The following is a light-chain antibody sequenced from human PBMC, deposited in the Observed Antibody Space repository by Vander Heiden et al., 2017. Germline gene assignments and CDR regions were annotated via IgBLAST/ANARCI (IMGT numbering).Light chain of an antibody. CDR3: QPRSDWPVT. V-gene: IGKV3-11*01. J-gene: IGKJ5*01. CDR2: DAS. Sequence: EIVLTQSPATLSLSPGERATLSCRASQTIRRYLAWYRQKPGQAPRLLIYDASNRATGLPARFSGSGSGTDFTLTISSLEPEDSAVYYCQPRSDWPVTFGQGTRLEIK. CDR1: QTIRRY.